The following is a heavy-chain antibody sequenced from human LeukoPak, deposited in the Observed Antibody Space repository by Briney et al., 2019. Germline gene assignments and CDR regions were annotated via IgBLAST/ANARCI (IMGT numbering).Heavy chain of an antibody. Sequence: ASVKVSCKASGYTFTGYYMHWVRQAPGQGLEWMGRINPNSGGTDYAQKFQGRVTMTRDTPISTAYMELSRLRSDDTAVYYCAGARGINAFDIWGQGTMVTVSS. J-gene: IGHJ3*02. CDR3: AGARGINAFDI. CDR1: GYTFTGYY. CDR2: INPNSGGT. V-gene: IGHV1-2*06. D-gene: IGHD6-13*01.